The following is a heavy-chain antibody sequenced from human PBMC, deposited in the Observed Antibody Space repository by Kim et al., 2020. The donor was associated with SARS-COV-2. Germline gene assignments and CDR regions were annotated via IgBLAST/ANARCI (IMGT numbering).Heavy chain of an antibody. D-gene: IGHD6-13*01. CDR1: GGTFSSYA. CDR2: IIPIFGTA. J-gene: IGHJ3*02. V-gene: IGHV1-69*13. CDR3: AREVAAAGPHDAFDI. Sequence: SVKVSCKASGGTFSSYAISWVRQAPGQGLEWMGGIIPIFGTANYAQKFQGRVTITADESTSTAYMELSSLRSEDTAVYYCAREVAAAGPHDAFDIWGQGTMVTVSS.